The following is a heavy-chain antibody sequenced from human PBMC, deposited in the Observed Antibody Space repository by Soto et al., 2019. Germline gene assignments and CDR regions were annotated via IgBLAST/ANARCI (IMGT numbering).Heavy chain of an antibody. Sequence: GGSLRLSCAASGFTFSSYSMNWVRQAPGKGLEWVSSISSSSSYIYYADSVKGRFTIARDNAKNSLYLQMNSLRAEDTAVYYCARDLREPVFGHPFDIWGQGTMVTVSS. CDR1: GFTFSSYS. CDR2: ISSSSSYI. J-gene: IGHJ3*02. D-gene: IGHD1-26*01. CDR3: ARDLREPVFGHPFDI. V-gene: IGHV3-21*01.